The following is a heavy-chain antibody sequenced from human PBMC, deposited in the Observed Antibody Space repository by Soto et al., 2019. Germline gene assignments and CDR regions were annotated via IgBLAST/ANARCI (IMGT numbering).Heavy chain of an antibody. CDR3: ASSIAAAGIGPLDYYGMDV. J-gene: IGHJ6*02. V-gene: IGHV5-51*01. D-gene: IGHD6-13*01. CDR1: GYSFTSYW. Sequence: GESLKISCKGSGYSFTSYWIGWVRQMPGKGLEWMGIIYPGDSDTRYSPSFQGQVTISADKSISTAYLQWSSLKASDTAMYYCASSIAAAGIGPLDYYGMDVWGQGTTVTVSS. CDR2: IYPGDSDT.